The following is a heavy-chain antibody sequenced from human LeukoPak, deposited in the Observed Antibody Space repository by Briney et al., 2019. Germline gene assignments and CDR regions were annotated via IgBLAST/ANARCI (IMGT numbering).Heavy chain of an antibody. CDR2: ISGSGGST. CDR1: GFTFSSYG. D-gene: IGHD6-13*01. CDR3: AKIAAAGTSSFDY. J-gene: IGHJ4*02. V-gene: IGHV3-23*01. Sequence: GGSLRLSCAASGFTFSSYGMSWVRPAPGEGLEWGSAISGSGGSTYYADSVKGRFTISRDNSKNTLYLQMNSLRAEHTAVYYCAKIAAAGTSSFDYWGQGTLVTVSS.